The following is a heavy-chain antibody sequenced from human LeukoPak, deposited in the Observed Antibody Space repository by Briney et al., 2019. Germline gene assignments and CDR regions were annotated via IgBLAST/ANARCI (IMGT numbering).Heavy chain of an antibody. Sequence: SETLSLTCTVSGGSISSHYWSWIRQPPGKGLEWIGYIYYSGSTNYNPSLKSRVTISVDTSKNQFSLKLSSVTAADTAVYYCARYVVAATPDAFDIWGQGTMVTVSS. CDR2: IYYSGST. J-gene: IGHJ3*02. CDR3: ARYVVAATPDAFDI. CDR1: GGSISSHY. D-gene: IGHD2-15*01. V-gene: IGHV4-59*11.